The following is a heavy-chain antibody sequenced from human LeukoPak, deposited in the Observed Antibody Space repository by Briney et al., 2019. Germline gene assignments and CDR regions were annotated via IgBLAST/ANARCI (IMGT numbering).Heavy chain of an antibody. CDR1: GGTFSSYA. V-gene: IGHV1-69*01. CDR3: ARDRRIRCSSTSCYLSDY. CDR2: IIPIFGTA. Sequence: SVKVSCKASGGTFSSYAISWVRQAPGQGLEWMGGIIPIFGTANYAQKFQGRVTITADESTSTAYMELSSLRSEDTAVYYCARDRRIRCSSTSCYLSDYWGQGTLVTVSS. D-gene: IGHD2-2*01. J-gene: IGHJ4*02.